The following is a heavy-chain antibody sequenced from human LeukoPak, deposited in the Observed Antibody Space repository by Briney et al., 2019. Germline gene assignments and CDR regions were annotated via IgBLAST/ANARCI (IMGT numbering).Heavy chain of an antibody. CDR2: IHTSGST. CDR1: GGSISSYY. Sequence: SETLSLTCTVSGGSISSYYWSWIRQPAGKGLEWIGRIHTSGSTNYNPSLKSRVTMSVDTSKNQFPLKLSSVTAADTAVYYCARDVVIAAAGMDNWFDPWGQGTLVTVSS. D-gene: IGHD6-13*01. V-gene: IGHV4-4*07. CDR3: ARDVVIAAAGMDNWFDP. J-gene: IGHJ5*02.